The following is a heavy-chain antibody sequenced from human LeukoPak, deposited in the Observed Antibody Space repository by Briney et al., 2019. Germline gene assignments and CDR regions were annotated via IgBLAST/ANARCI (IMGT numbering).Heavy chain of an antibody. D-gene: IGHD5-12*01. J-gene: IGHJ3*02. Sequence: ASVKVSCKASVYTFTGYYMHWVRQAPGQGLEWMGWINPNSGGTNYAQKFQGRVTITRDTSISTAYMELSRLRSDDTAAYYCARVSYSGYDFAFDIWGQGTMVTVSS. CDR1: VYTFTGYY. CDR2: INPNSGGT. CDR3: ARVSYSGYDFAFDI. V-gene: IGHV1-2*02.